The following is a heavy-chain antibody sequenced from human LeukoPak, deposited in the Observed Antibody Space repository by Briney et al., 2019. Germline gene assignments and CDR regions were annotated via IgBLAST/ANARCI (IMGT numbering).Heavy chain of an antibody. CDR1: GGSFSGYY. D-gene: IGHD6-6*01. J-gene: IGHJ4*02. Sequence: PSETLSLTCAVYGGSFSGYYWSWIRQPPGKGLEWIGEINHSGSTNYNPSLKSRVTISVDTSKNQFSLKLSSVTAADTAVYYCARLGGSSGEFDYRGQGTLVTVSS. CDR3: ARLGGSSGEFDY. CDR2: INHSGST. V-gene: IGHV4-34*01.